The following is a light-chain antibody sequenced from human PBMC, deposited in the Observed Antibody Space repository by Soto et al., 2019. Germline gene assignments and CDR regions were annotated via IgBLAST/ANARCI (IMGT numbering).Light chain of an antibody. CDR1: SSNLGSNS. CDR3: AAWDDSLKGPV. CDR2: NTY. J-gene: IGLJ2*01. Sequence: QSVLTQPPSASGTPGQRVIISCSGSSSNLGSNSGNWYQQLPGTAPKLLIYNTYQRPLGVPDRFSRSKSGTSASLAISGLQSEDEGDYFCAAWDDSLKGPVFGGGNMLTVL. V-gene: IGLV1-44*01.